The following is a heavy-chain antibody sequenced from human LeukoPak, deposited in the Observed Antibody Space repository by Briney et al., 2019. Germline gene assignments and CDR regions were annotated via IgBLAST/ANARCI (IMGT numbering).Heavy chain of an antibody. CDR2: IYHSGST. V-gene: IGHV4-59*08. D-gene: IGHD2-2*01. J-gene: IGHJ4*02. CDR3: ARHAAFAEYQSHLTHFDY. Sequence: SETLSLTCTVSGGSISSYYWSWIRQPPGKKLEWIGYIYHSGSTNYNSSLKSRVTISVDTSKNQFSLKLSSVTTADTAVYYCARHAAFAEYQSHLTHFDYWGQGTLVTVSS. CDR1: GGSISSYY.